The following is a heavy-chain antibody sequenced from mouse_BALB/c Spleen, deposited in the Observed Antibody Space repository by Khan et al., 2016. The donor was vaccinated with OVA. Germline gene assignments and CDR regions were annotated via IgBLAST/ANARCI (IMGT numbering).Heavy chain of an antibody. Sequence: EVELVESGGGLVKPGGSLKLSCSASEFTFSSYAMSWVRQTPEKRLELVATISSGGHYTFYPDSVKGRFTISRDNARNTLYLQMSSLRSEDTAMYYCARSLVDYHAMDYWGQGTSVTVSS. CDR1: EFTFSSYA. V-gene: IGHV5-9-3*01. J-gene: IGHJ4*01. CDR2: ISSGGHYT. CDR3: ARSLVDYHAMDY. D-gene: IGHD2-2*01.